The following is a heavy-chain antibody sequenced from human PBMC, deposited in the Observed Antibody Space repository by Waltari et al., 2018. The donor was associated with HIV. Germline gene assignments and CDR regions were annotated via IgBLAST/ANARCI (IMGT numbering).Heavy chain of an antibody. J-gene: IGHJ3*02. CDR2: ISYDGSNK. CDR1: GFTFSSYA. Sequence: QVQLVESGGGVVQPGRSLRLSCAASGFTFSSYAMHWVRQAPGKGLEWVAVISYDGSNKYYADSVKGRFTISRDNSKNTLYLQMNSLRAEDTAVYYCARDGQGAFDIWGQGTMVTVSS. V-gene: IGHV3-30*04. CDR3: ARDGQGAFDI.